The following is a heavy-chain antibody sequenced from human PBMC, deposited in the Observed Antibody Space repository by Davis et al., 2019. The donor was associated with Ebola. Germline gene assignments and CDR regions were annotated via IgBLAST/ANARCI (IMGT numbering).Heavy chain of an antibody. CDR3: ARGHNYAHEY. CDR2: VILKSGAT. D-gene: IGHD4-11*01. V-gene: IGHV1-2*06. J-gene: IGHJ4*02. CDR1: GYTFTDYN. Sequence: ASVKVSCKASGYTFTDYNIHWMRQAPGQGLEWLGRVILKSGATNYAQKFQGRVTMTRDTSISTAYMELSNLRYDDTADYYCARGHNYAHEYWGQGTLVTVSS.